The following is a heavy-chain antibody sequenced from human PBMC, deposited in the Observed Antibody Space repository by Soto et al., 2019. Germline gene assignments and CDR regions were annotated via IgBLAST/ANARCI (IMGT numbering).Heavy chain of an antibody. D-gene: IGHD6-13*01. CDR1: GGSISSYY. J-gene: IGHJ5*02. V-gene: IGHV4-59*01. Sequence: KTSETLSLTCTVSGGSISSYYWSWIRQPPGKGLEWIGYIYYSGSTNYNPSLKSRVTISVDTSKNQFSLKLSSVTAADTAVYYCARIAAAPPGWWFDPWGQGTLVTVSS. CDR3: ARIAAAPPGWWFDP. CDR2: IYYSGST.